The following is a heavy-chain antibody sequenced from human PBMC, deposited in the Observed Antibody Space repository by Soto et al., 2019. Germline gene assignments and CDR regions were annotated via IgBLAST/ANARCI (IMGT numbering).Heavy chain of an antibody. J-gene: IGHJ4*02. CDR3: AILAMYGPFDR. D-gene: IGHD2-8*01. V-gene: IGHV3-7*02. CDR2: IRVDGSEK. Sequence: DLEESGGGLVQPGGSLRLSCLASEVSFGSHWMTWVRQAPGKGLEWVATIRVDGSEKYYVDSVKARFTISRDNAQNSVYLQMNSLRAEDTAVYYCAILAMYGPFDRWGQGALVTVSS. CDR1: EVSFGSHW.